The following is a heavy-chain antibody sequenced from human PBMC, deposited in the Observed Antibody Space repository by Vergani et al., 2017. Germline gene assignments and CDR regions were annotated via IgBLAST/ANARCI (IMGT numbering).Heavy chain of an antibody. CDR3: AKGGWNYWFDS. V-gene: IGHV3-30*18. CDR2: ISNDGSNK. CDR1: GFAFNYYG. D-gene: IGHD1-1*01. J-gene: IGHJ5*01. Sequence: QVQLVESGGGVVQPGRSLRLSCAASGFAFNYYGMHWVRQAPGKGLEWVAFISNDGSNKYYTDSVKGRFTISRDNSKNTLYLQMNSLRAEDTVVYYCAKGGWNYWFDSWGQGTLVIVS.